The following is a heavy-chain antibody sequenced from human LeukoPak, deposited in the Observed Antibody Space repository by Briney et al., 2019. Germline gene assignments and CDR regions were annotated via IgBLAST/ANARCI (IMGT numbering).Heavy chain of an antibody. Sequence: GESLKISCKGSGYSFPNYWIGWVRQMPGKGLEWMGIIYPGDSHTRYSPSFQDQVTISVDKSISTAYLQWSSLKASDTAMYYCARGPYAYTSSATLGSYNWFDPWGQGSLITVSS. CDR1: GYSFPNYW. CDR2: IYPGDSHT. V-gene: IGHV5-51*01. D-gene: IGHD2-2*02. CDR3: ARGPYAYTSSATLGSYNWFDP. J-gene: IGHJ5*02.